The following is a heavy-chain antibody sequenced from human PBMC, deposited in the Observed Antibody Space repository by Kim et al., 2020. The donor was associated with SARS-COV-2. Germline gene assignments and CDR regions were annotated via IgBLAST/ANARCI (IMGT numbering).Heavy chain of an antibody. CDR3: AKYYYNSGGYYEAAFDY. J-gene: IGHJ4*02. D-gene: IGHD3-22*01. Sequence: SVKGRFTISRDHSKSTLYLQMNSLRAEDTAVYYCAKYYYNSGGYYEAAFDYWGQGTLVTVSS. V-gene: IGHV3-66*01.